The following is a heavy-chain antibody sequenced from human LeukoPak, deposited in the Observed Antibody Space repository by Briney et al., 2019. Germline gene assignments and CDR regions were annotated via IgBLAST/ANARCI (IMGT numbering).Heavy chain of an antibody. V-gene: IGHV4-30-4*01. CDR2: IYYSGST. CDR1: GGSISSGDYY. D-gene: IGHD4-17*01. J-gene: IGHJ4*02. CDR3: ARTYGPYGDY. Sequence: SETLSLTCTVSGGSISSGDYYWSWIRQPPGKGLEWIGYIYYSGSTYYNPSLKSRVTISVDTSTNQFSLKLSSVTAADTSVYYCARTYGPYGDYWGQGTLVTVSS.